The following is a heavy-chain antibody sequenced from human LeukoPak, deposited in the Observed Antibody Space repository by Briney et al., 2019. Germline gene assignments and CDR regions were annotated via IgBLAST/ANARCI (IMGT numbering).Heavy chain of an antibody. J-gene: IGHJ3*02. Sequence: SETLSLTCTVSGGSISSYYWSWIRQPPGKGLEWIGYIYCSGSTNYNPSLKRRVTISVDTSKNQFSLKLSSVTAADTAVYYCARVMGLTDAFDIWGQGTMVTVSS. CDR1: GGSISSYY. CDR2: IYCSGST. V-gene: IGHV4-59*01. D-gene: IGHD3-16*01. CDR3: ARVMGLTDAFDI.